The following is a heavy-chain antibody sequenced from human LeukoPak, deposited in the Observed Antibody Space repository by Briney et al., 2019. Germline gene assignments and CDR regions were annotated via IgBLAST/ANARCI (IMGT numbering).Heavy chain of an antibody. V-gene: IGHV3-23*01. CDR1: GFTFSSYA. J-gene: IGHJ4*02. CDR2: ISGSGGST. CDR3: AKESQYYDILTGYPVSNPLDY. D-gene: IGHD3-9*01. Sequence: GGSLRLSCAASGFTFSSYAMSWVRQAPGKGLEWVSAISGSGGSTYYADSVKGRFTISRDNSKNTLYLQMNSLRAEDTAVYYCAKESQYYDILTGYPVSNPLDYRGQGTLVTVSS.